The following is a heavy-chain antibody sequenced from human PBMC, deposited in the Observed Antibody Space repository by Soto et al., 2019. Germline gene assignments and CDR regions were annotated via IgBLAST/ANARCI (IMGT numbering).Heavy chain of an antibody. D-gene: IGHD2-2*01. CDR2: ISSDGSIT. CDR3: AKGDLGYCDNTRCPKHYFDY. CDR1: GFTFSTYA. Sequence: PGGSLRLSCVASGFTFSTYALHWVRQAPGKGLEWVALISSDGSITFYADSVRGRFTISRDNSKNTLYLQMNCLRAEDTAVYYCAKGDLGYCDNTRCPKHYFDYWGQGALVTVSS. V-gene: IGHV3-30-3*01. J-gene: IGHJ4*02.